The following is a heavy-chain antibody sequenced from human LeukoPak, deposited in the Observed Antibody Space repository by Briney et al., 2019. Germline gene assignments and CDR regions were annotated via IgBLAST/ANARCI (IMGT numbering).Heavy chain of an antibody. J-gene: IGHJ5*02. CDR2: INPNSGGT. CDR1: GYTFTGYY. CDR3: ATSSPQYYYDSEFDP. D-gene: IGHD3-22*01. Sequence: GASVKVSCKASGYTFTGYYMHWVRQAPGQGLEWMGRINPNSGGTNYAQKLQGRVTMTRDTSISTAYMELSRLRSDDTAVYYCATSSPQYYYDSEFDPWGQGTLVTVSS. V-gene: IGHV1-2*06.